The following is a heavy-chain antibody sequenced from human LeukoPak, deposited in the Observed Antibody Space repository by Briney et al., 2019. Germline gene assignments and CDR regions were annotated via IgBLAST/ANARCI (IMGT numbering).Heavy chain of an antibody. CDR2: IWYDGSNK. CDR3: AGSYYDVFDY. J-gene: IGHJ4*02. Sequence: GGSLRLSCAASGFTFSNYGMHWVRQAPGKGVEWVALIWYDGSNKYYADSVKGGVTISRENSKKTLYLKMKRVREEDTAVYYCAGSYYDVFDYWGQGTLVTVSS. CDR1: GFTFSNYG. D-gene: IGHD3-10*01. V-gene: IGHV3-30*02.